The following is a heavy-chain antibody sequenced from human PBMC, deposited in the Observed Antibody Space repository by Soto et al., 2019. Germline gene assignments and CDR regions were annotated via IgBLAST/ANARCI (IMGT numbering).Heavy chain of an antibody. J-gene: IGHJ6*02. Sequence: QLQLQESGPGLVKPSETLSLTCTVSGGSISSSSYYWGWIRQPPGKGLEWIGSIYYSGSTYYNPSLKSRVTISVDTSKNQFSLKLSSVTAADTAVYYCANTRRFWSGYSVENYGMDVWGQGTTVTVSS. CDR1: GGSISSSSYY. CDR3: ANTRRFWSGYSVENYGMDV. V-gene: IGHV4-39*01. CDR2: IYYSGST. D-gene: IGHD3-3*01.